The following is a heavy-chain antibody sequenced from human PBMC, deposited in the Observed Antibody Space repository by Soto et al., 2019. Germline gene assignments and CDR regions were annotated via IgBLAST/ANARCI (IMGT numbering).Heavy chain of an antibody. CDR3: ARCLTATYYDFWSGYYSRDAFDI. CDR2: MNPNSGNT. V-gene: IGHV1-8*01. D-gene: IGHD3-3*01. Sequence: EASVKVSCEASGYTFTSYDINWVRQATGQGLEWMGWMNPNSGNTGYAQKFQGRVTMTRNTSISTAYMELSSLRSEDTAVYYCARCLTATYYDFWSGYYSRDAFDIWGQGTMVTVSS. J-gene: IGHJ3*02. CDR1: GYTFTSYD.